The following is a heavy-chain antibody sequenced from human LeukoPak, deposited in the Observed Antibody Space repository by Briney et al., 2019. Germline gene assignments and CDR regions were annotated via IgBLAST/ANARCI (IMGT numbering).Heavy chain of an antibody. Sequence: GASVKVSCKASGGTFSSYAISWVRQAPGQGLEWMGGITPIFGTANYAQKFQGRVTITADKSTSTAYMELSSLRSEDTAVYYCARGRDCSSTSCYADYWGQGTLVTVSS. J-gene: IGHJ4*02. V-gene: IGHV1-69*06. CDR3: ARGRDCSSTSCYADY. CDR2: ITPIFGTA. D-gene: IGHD2-2*01. CDR1: GGTFSSYA.